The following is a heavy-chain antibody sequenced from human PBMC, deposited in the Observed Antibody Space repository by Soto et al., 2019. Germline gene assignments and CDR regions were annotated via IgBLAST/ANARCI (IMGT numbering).Heavy chain of an antibody. CDR1: GYTFTGYY. CDR3: ATSNSGSYYGDWFDP. J-gene: IGHJ5*02. Sequence: QVPLVQSGAEVKKPGASVKVSCKASGYTFTGYYMHWVRQAPGQGLEWMGWINPNSGGTNYAQKFQGWVTMTKDTTISTAYRELSRLRSDDTAVYYCATSNSGSYYGDWFDPWGQGTLVTVSS. D-gene: IGHD1-26*01. CDR2: INPNSGGT. V-gene: IGHV1-2*04.